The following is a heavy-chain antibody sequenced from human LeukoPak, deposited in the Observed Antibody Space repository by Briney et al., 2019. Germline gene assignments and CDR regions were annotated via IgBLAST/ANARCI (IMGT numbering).Heavy chain of an antibody. Sequence: ASVKVSCKSSGYTFTCYYMHWVRQAPGQGLEWMGWINPNSGGTNYAQKFQGRVTMTRDTSISTAYMELSRLRSDDTAVYYCARDFGSSSQFFRYYYMDVWGKGTTVTVSS. V-gene: IGHV1-2*02. CDR2: INPNSGGT. D-gene: IGHD6-13*01. CDR1: GYTFTCYY. CDR3: ARDFGSSSQFFRYYYMDV. J-gene: IGHJ6*03.